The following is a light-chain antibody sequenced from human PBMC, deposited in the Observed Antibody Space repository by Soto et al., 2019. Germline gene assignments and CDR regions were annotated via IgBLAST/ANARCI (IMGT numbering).Light chain of an antibody. CDR2: ADD. V-gene: IGLV6-57*02. CDR1: SGSIASNY. J-gene: IGLJ1*01. CDR3: QSYVSLNLV. Sequence: NFMLTQPHSVSESPGKTLTLSCTGSSGSIASNYVQWYQQRPGSAPTVVIYADDQRPSGVPDRFSGSIDRSSNSASLTISGLKTEDEADYYCQSYVSLNLVFGTGTKLPVL.